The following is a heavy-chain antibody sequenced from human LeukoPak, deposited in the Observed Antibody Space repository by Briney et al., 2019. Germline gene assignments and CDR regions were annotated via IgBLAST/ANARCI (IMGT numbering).Heavy chain of an antibody. CDR1: GFSLSTSGVG. Sequence: SGPTLVKPTQTLTVTCTFSGFSLSTSGVGVGWIRQPPGKALEWLSLIYWNEDKRYSPSLKSRLTITKATYKNQVVLTMTNIDPVDTATYYCEHRRQLGFGAAGFDYWGQGTLVTVSS. CDR2: IYWNEDK. J-gene: IGHJ4*02. D-gene: IGHD3-10*01. CDR3: EHRRQLGFGAAGFDY. V-gene: IGHV2-5*01.